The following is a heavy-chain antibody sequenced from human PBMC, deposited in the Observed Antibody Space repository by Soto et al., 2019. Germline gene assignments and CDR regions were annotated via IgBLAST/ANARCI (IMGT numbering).Heavy chain of an antibody. J-gene: IGHJ4*02. V-gene: IGHV3-23*01. CDR3: AKDITYDSSAYDS. Sequence: EVQLLESGGGLVQPGGSLRLSCAASGFTFSRFGMSWVRQAPGKGLEWVSGLSGGGNPTYYSESVKGRFTISRDSAKNTLYLHMNSLRTEDTAVYYCAKDITYDSSAYDSWGQGILVTVSS. CDR1: GFTFSRFG. D-gene: IGHD3-22*01. CDR2: LSGGGNPT.